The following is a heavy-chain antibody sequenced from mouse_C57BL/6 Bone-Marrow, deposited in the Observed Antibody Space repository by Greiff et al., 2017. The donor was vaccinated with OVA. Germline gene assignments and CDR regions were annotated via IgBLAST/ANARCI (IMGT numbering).Heavy chain of an antibody. Sequence: EVMLVESGPGLAKPSQTLSLTCSVTGYSITSDYWNWIRKFPGNKLEYMGYISYSGSTYYNPSLKSRISITRDTSKNQYYLQLNSVTTEDTATYYCARCPYYYGSSGYAMDYWGQGTSVTVSS. J-gene: IGHJ4*01. CDR1: GYSITSDY. V-gene: IGHV3-8*01. CDR2: ISYSGST. CDR3: ARCPYYYGSSGYAMDY. D-gene: IGHD1-1*01.